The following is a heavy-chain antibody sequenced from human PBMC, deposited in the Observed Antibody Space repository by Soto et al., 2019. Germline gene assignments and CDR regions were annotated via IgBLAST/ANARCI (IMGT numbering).Heavy chain of an antibody. CDR1: GYSFASSW. J-gene: IGHJ4*02. CDR2: IYPGDSDT. Sequence: GESLKISCKGSGYSFASSWIGWVRQMPGKGLEWMGIIYPGDSDTRYSPSFQGQVTISADKSIGTAYLQWSSLKASDTAMYYCAIRGDSGYGYFDYWGQGTQVTVSS. V-gene: IGHV5-51*01. D-gene: IGHD5-12*01. CDR3: AIRGDSGYGYFDY.